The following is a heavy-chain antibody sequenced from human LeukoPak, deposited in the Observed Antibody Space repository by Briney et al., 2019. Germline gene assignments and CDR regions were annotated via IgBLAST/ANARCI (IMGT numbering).Heavy chain of an antibody. Sequence: GGSLRLSCAASGFTFSSYSMNWVRQAPGKGLEWVGRIRSTPDGGATDYAAPVKGRFTISRDDSKNTLYLQMSSLRTEDTAVYYCATDLHFGYCTATSCANYWGQGTLVTVSS. V-gene: IGHV3-15*07. D-gene: IGHD2-2*03. CDR1: GFTFSSYS. CDR2: IRSTPDGGAT. CDR3: ATDLHFGYCTATSCANY. J-gene: IGHJ4*02.